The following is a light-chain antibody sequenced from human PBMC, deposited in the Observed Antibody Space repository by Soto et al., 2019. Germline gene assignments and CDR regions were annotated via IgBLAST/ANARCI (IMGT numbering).Light chain of an antibody. J-gene: IGLJ2*01. CDR3: SSFVGAPVI. CDR2: EVN. CDR1: STDVGEYNY. Sequence: QSALTQPPSASGSPGQSVTIPCAGTSTDVGEYNYVSWYQQHPGKVPKLIIFEVNKRPSGVPDRFSGSKSGDTASLTVSGLQAEDEADYYCSSFVGAPVIFGGGTTLTVL. V-gene: IGLV2-8*01.